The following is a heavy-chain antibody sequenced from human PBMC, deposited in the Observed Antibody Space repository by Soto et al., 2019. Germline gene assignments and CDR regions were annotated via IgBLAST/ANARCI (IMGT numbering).Heavy chain of an antibody. Sequence: SVKVSCKASGGTFSSYAISWVRQAPGQGLEWMGGIIPIFGTANYAQKFQGRVTITADESTSTAYMELSILRSEDTAVYYYANAADIVLVPAAMNQPLYYYYGMDVWGQGTPVTVSS. CDR2: IIPIFGTA. V-gene: IGHV1-69*13. J-gene: IGHJ6*02. CDR1: GGTFSSYA. CDR3: ANAADIVLVPAAMNQPLYYYYGMDV. D-gene: IGHD2-2*01.